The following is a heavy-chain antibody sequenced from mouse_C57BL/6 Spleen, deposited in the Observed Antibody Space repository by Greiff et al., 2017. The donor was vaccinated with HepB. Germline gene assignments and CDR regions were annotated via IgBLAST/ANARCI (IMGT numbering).Heavy chain of an antibody. J-gene: IGHJ3*01. V-gene: IGHV1-15*01. CDR3: RRGGAWCAY. CDR1: GYTFTDYE. Sequence: VQLQQSGAELVRPGASVTLSCKASGYTFTDYEMHWVKQTPVHGLEWIGAIDPETGGTAYNQKFKGKAILTADKPSSTAYMELRSLTSEDSAVYYCRRGGAWCAYWGKGTRVTVSA. CDR2: IDPETGGT.